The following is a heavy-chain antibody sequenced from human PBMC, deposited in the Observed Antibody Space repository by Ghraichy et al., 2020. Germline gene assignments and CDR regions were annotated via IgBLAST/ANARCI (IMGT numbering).Heavy chain of an antibody. V-gene: IGHV3-23*01. CDR1: GFTFNSYA. J-gene: IGHJ1*01. CDR2: ISDSGGAT. Sequence: GESLNISCAASGFTFNSYAMSWVRQAPGQGLECVSVISDSGGATSYADSVKGRFTISRDNSKNTLYLQMNSLRAEDTAVYYCAKGLPRRKFFQHWGQGTLVTVSS. CDR3: AKGLPRRKFFQH.